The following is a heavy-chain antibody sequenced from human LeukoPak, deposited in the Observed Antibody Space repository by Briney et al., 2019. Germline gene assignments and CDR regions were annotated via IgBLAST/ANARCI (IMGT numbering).Heavy chain of an antibody. CDR3: VRDELAATGSLGY. CDR2: ISGSGGST. J-gene: IGHJ4*02. Sequence: GGSLRLSCAASGFTFSSYAMSWVRQAPGKGLEWVSAISGSGGSTYYADSVKGRFTISRDNAKSSLNLQMNSLRAEDTAVYYCVRDELAATGSLGYWGQGTLVTVSS. V-gene: IGHV3-23*01. D-gene: IGHD3-9*01. CDR1: GFTFSSYA.